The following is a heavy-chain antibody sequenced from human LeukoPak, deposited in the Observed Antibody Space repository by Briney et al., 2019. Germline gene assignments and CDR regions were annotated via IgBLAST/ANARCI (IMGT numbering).Heavy chain of an antibody. V-gene: IGHV5-51*01. D-gene: IGHD3-10*01. CDR3: ARQGYYYGSGDFNWFDP. Sequence: GESLKISCKGSGYSFTSYWIGWVRQMPGKGLEWMGIIYPDDSDTRYSPSFQGQVTISADKSISTAYLQWSSLKASDTAMYYCARQGYYYGSGDFNWFDPRGQGTLVTVSS. CDR1: GYSFTSYW. CDR2: IYPDDSDT. J-gene: IGHJ5*02.